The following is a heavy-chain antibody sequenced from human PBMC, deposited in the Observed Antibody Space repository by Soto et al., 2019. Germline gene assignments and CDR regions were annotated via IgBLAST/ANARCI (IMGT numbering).Heavy chain of an antibody. J-gene: IGHJ6*02. V-gene: IGHV4-31*03. CDR1: GGSISSGGYY. CDR3: ARERGPVRGVPYGMDV. Sequence: SETLSLTCTVSGGSISSGGYYWSWIRQHPGKGLEWIGYIYYSGSTYYNPSLKSRVTISVDTSKNQFSLKLSSVTAADTAVYYCARERGPVRGVPYGMDVWGQGTTVTVSS. D-gene: IGHD3-10*02. CDR2: IYYSGST.